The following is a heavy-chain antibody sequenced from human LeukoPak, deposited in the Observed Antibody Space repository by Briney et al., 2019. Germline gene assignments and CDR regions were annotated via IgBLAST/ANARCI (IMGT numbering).Heavy chain of an antibody. CDR3: AKGLYYYDSSAFDY. Sequence: GGSLRLSCAASGFTFSSYAMRWVRQAAGKGLEWVSAISCSGGSTYYADSVKGRFTISRDNSKNTLYLQMNSLRAEDTAVYYCAKGLYYYDSSAFDYWGQGTLVTVSS. CDR2: ISCSGGST. J-gene: IGHJ4*02. CDR1: GFTFSSYA. V-gene: IGHV3-23*01. D-gene: IGHD3-22*01.